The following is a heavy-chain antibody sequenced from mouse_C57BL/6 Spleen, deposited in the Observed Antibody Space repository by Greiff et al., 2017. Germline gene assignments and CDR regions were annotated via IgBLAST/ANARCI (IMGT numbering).Heavy chain of an antibody. Sequence: QVQLQQPGAELVKPGASVQLSCKASGYTFTSYWMHWVKQRPGRGLEWIGRIDPKSGGTQDNEKFKSKAPLTVDKPSTTAYMQLSSLTSEYSAVYYCALITTVVATGDYWGQGTTLTVSS. D-gene: IGHD1-1*01. V-gene: IGHV1-72*01. CDR1: GYTFTSYW. CDR2: IDPKSGGT. CDR3: ALITTVVATGDY. J-gene: IGHJ2*01.